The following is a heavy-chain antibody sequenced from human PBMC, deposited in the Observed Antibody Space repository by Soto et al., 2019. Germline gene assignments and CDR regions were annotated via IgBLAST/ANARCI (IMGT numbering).Heavy chain of an antibody. Sequence: SVKVSCKASGGTFSSYSISWVRQAPGQGLEWMGGIIPIFGTANYAQKFQGRVTITADESTSTAYMELNSVTPEDTAVYYCARAGAYDSWSGYTSQYYYYAMGVWGQGTTVTVSS. CDR1: GGTFSSYS. J-gene: IGHJ6*02. CDR3: ARAGAYDSWSGYTSQYYYYAMGV. CDR2: IIPIFGTA. D-gene: IGHD3-3*01. V-gene: IGHV1-69*13.